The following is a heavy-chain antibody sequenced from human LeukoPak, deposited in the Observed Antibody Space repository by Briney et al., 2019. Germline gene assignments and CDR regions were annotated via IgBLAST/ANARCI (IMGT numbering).Heavy chain of an antibody. J-gene: IGHJ4*02. D-gene: IGHD3-10*01. CDR2: ISYDGSNE. V-gene: IGHV3-30-3*01. CDR1: GFTFSGYA. CDR3: ARVGYYASGPFSYFDY. Sequence: GESLKISCAASGFTFSGYAMHWVRQAPGKGLEWVAVISYDGSNEYYADSVKGRFTISRDNSKNTLYLQMNSLSVGDTAVYYCARVGYYASGPFSYFDYWGQGTLVTVSS.